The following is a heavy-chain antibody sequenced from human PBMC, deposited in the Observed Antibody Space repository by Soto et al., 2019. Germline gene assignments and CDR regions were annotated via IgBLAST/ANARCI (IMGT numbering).Heavy chain of an antibody. CDR1: GFSLSTSGVG. J-gene: IGHJ4*02. V-gene: IGHV2-5*02. Sequence: QITLKESGPPLVKPTQTLTLTCTFSGFSLSTSGVGVGWIRQPPGKALEWLALIYWDDDKRYSPSLKSRLTITKDTSKNQVVLTMTNMDPVDTATYYCAHSRITISRRVFDYWGQGTLVTVSS. CDR2: IYWDDDK. D-gene: IGHD3-9*01. CDR3: AHSRITISRRVFDY.